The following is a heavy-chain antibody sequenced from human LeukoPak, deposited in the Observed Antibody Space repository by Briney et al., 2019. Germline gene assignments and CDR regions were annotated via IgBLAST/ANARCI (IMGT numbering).Heavy chain of an antibody. Sequence: ASVKLSCKTSGYTFTSYGLYWVRQAPGQGLEWMGWISGYNAETNYARTLQGRVTMTTDTSTTTAYMEMTSLTSDDTALYYCAREGDSAGWYRPAFRLLDYWGQGTMVTHSS. CDR3: AREGDSAGWYRPAFRLLDY. J-gene: IGHJ4*02. V-gene: IGHV1-18*01. D-gene: IGHD6-19*01. CDR2: ISGYNAET. CDR1: GYTFTSYG.